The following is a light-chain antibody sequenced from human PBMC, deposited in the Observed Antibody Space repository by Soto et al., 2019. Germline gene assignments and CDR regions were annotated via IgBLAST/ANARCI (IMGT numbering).Light chain of an antibody. CDR2: DAS. CDR1: QSVSSSY. CDR3: QQYNNWPLT. V-gene: IGKV3D-15*01. Sequence: EIVLTQSPGTLSWSPGERATLXWRASQSVSSSYLAWYQQKPGQAPRLLIYDASNRATGIAARFSGSGSGTEFTLTISSLQSEDFTVYYCQQYNNWPLTFGGGTKVDIK. J-gene: IGKJ4*01.